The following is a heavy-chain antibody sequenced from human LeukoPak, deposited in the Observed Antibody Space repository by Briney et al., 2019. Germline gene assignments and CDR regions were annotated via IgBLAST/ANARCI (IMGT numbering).Heavy chain of an antibody. V-gene: IGHV1-8*03. J-gene: IGHJ3*02. Sequence: ASVKVPCKASGYTFTSYDINWVRQAPGQGLEWMGWMNPNSGNTGYAQKLQGRVTITRNTSISTAYMELSSLRSEDTAVYYCATGYYYGSGNDAFDIWGQGTMVTVSS. CDR1: GYTFTSYD. CDR2: MNPNSGNT. CDR3: ATGYYYGSGNDAFDI. D-gene: IGHD3-10*01.